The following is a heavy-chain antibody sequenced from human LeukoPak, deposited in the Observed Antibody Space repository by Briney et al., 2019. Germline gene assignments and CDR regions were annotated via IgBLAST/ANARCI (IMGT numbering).Heavy chain of an antibody. CDR1: GSTFTRSA. J-gene: IGHJ4*02. V-gene: IGHV1-18*01. Sequence: GASVKVSCTASGSTFTRSAFSCVRQVPGHGLEWRGWISVYTGNIKYAQNLQGRITLTTATSTSTAYMEVRSLRSDGAAVYYDARGQEAGTSRQDNGGQGTVATVSA. CDR2: ISVYTGNI. D-gene: IGHD5-24*01. CDR3: ARGQEAGTSRQDN.